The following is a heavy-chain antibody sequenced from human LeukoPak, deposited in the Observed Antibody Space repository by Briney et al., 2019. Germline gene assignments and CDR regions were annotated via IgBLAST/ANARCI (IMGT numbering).Heavy chain of an antibody. CDR2: IIPIFGST. CDR3: ARSGGQPYYFDY. CDR1: GDIFNSYS. V-gene: IGHV1-69*05. Sequence: SVKVSCNASGDIFNSYSVSWVRQAPGQGLEWMGGIIPIFGSTNYAQKFQGRVTITTDQSTSTAYMELSSLRSEDTAVYYCARSGGQPYYFDYWGQGTLVTVSS. D-gene: IGHD5-12*01. J-gene: IGHJ4*02.